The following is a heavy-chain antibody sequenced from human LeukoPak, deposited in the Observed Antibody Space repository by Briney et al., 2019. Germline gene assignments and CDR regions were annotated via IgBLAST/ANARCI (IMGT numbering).Heavy chain of an antibody. Sequence: SQTLSLTCTVSGDSLSSGYYYWSWIRQPPGKGLEWIGYIYYNGDTYYNPSLKSRVTISIDRSENQFSLKLNSVTTADTAVYYCARAPGAFCDYWGQGTLVTVSS. D-gene: IGHD3-3*01. J-gene: IGHJ4*02. CDR2: IYYNGDT. CDR1: GDSLSSGYYY. V-gene: IGHV4-30-2*01. CDR3: ARAPGAFCDY.